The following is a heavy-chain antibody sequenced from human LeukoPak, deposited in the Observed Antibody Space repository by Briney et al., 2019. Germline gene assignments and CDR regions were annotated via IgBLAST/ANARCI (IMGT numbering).Heavy chain of an antibody. V-gene: IGHV3-7*01. J-gene: IGHJ4*02. CDR2: IKEDGSEK. CDR3: ERTLAARHTSGYIDY. D-gene: IGHD3-22*01. CDR1: GFTFSSYW. Sequence: GGSLRLSCAASGFTFSSYWMSWVRQAPGKGLEWVANIKEDGSEKYYVDSVKGRFTISRDNGKNSLYLQMNSLRAEDTAVYYCERTLAARHTSGYIDYWGQGTLVTVSS.